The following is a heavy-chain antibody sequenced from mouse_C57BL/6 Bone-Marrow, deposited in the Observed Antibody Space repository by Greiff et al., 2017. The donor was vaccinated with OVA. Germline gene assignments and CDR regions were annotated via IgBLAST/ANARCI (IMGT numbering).Heavy chain of an antibody. D-gene: IGHD2-4*01. CDR1: GFTFSDYY. V-gene: IGHV5-16*01. CDR3: ARGGDYDPFDY. Sequence: EVKLVESEGGLVQPGSSMKLSCTASGFTFSDYYMAWVRQVPEKGLEWVANINYDGSSTYYLDSLKSRFIISRDNAKNILYLQMSSLKSEDTATYYCARGGDYDPFDYWGQGTTLTVSS. CDR2: INYDGSST. J-gene: IGHJ2*01.